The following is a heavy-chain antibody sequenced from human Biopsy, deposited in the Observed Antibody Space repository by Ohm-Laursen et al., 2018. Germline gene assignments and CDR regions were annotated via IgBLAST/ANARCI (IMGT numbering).Heavy chain of an antibody. CDR2: IHYTGHI. V-gene: IGHV4-59*08. Sequence: SDTLSLTCTVSGDIISIYYWNWIRQTPGKGLEWIGYIHYTGHIRINTSLNSRATISIDTSKDQFSLKLSSLTAADTAIYYCARNRVDVVKVTTIGWNFDLWGRGTLVTVS. D-gene: IGHD5-12*01. CDR1: GDIISIYY. CDR3: ARNRVDVVKVTTIGWNFDL. J-gene: IGHJ2*01.